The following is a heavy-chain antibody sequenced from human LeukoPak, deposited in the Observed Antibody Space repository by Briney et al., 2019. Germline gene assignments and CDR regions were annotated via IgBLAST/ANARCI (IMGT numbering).Heavy chain of an antibody. CDR3: NFDSSGYYPFYFGY. D-gene: IGHD3-22*01. CDR1: GFTFSSYG. Sequence: GGSLRLSCAASGFTFSSYGMSGVRQAPGKGLEWVSAISGSGGSTYYADSVRGRFTISRDNSRNMLYLQMISLRAEDTAVYYCNFDSSGYYPFYFGYWGQGTLVTVSS. V-gene: IGHV3-23*01. CDR2: ISGSGGST. J-gene: IGHJ4*02.